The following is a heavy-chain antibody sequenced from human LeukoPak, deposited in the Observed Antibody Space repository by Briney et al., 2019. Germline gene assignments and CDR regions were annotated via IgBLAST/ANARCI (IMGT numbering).Heavy chain of an antibody. D-gene: IGHD3-9*01. V-gene: IGHV1-46*01. CDR1: GYTFTSYY. Sequence: ASVKVSCKASGYTFTSYYMHWVRQASGQGPEWMGIINPSGGSTSYAQKFQGRVTMTRDTSTSTVYMELSSLRSEDTAVYYCARESLRYFDWLPHYFDYWGQGTLVTVSS. CDR2: INPSGGST. CDR3: ARESLRYFDWLPHYFDY. J-gene: IGHJ4*02.